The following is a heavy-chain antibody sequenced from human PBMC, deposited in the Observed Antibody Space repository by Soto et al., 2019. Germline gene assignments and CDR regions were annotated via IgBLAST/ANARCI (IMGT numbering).Heavy chain of an antibody. V-gene: IGHV4-30-4*01. CDR3: ARASAYTATDFDY. CDR1: GGSISSGDYY. J-gene: IGHJ4*02. CDR2: IFYSGNT. D-gene: IGHD2-15*01. Sequence: SETLSLTCTVSGGSISSGDYYWCWIRQPPGKGLEWIGSIFYSGNTHYNPALRSRLTISVDTSKNQFSLKLSSVTAADTAVYYCARASAYTATDFDYWGQGTLVTVSS.